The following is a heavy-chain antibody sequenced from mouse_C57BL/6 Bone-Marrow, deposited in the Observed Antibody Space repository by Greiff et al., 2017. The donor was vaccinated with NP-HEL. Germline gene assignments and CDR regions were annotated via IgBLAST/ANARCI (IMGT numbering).Heavy chain of an antibody. CDR3: ARQAHYYGSPYYFDY. D-gene: IGHD1-1*01. Sequence: EVHLVESGGDLVKPGGSLKLSCAASGFTFSSYGMSWVRQTPDKRLEWVATISSGGSYTYYPDSVKGRFTISRDTAKNTLYLQMSSLKSEDTAMYYCARQAHYYGSPYYFDYWGQGTTLTVSS. CDR2: ISSGGSYT. CDR1: GFTFSSYG. V-gene: IGHV5-6*01. J-gene: IGHJ2*01.